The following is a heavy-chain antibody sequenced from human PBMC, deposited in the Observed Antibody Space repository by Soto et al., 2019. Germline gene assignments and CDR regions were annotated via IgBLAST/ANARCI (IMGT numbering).Heavy chain of an antibody. D-gene: IGHD3-3*01. CDR2: IYYSGST. CDR1: GGCISSDY. Sequence: GTVALSSTVSGGCISSDYRTWIGQRPGKGKEMIGYIYYSGSTNYYPSLKSRVTISVATSKTQFSLKLSSVTAADTAVYYCAGTYYVFWSGYYTDYYYYMDVWGKGTTVTVSS. CDR3: AGTYYVFWSGYYTDYYYYMDV. J-gene: IGHJ6*03. V-gene: IGHV4-59*08.